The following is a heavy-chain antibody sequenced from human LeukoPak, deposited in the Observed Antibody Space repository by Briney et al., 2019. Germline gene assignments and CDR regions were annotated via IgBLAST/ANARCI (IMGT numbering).Heavy chain of an antibody. CDR1: GFTFSSYA. CDR3: AKDRVPDAGWSLDY. D-gene: IGHD6-19*01. CDR2: ISSSGSGGNT. Sequence: GGSLRLSCAASGFTFSSYAMSWARQAPGKGLEWVSGISSSGSGGNTYYADFVKGRFTISRDSSKNTLFLQMNSLRVEDTAICYCAKDRVPDAGWSLDYWGQGVLVTVSS. V-gene: IGHV3-23*01. J-gene: IGHJ4*02.